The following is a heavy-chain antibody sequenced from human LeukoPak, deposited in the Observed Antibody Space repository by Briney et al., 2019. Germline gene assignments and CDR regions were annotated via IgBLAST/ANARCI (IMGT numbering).Heavy chain of an antibody. Sequence: PGGSLRLSCTTSGFAFSNYAMNWARQAPGKGPEWVSGISGFNTYYADSVKGRFNIFRDNSKNVLYLQMDRLRAEDTAVYSCAKDVCTSPRCLLYFDSWGQGTLVSVSS. D-gene: IGHD2-8*01. V-gene: IGHV3-23*01. CDR3: AKDVCTSPRCLLYFDS. J-gene: IGHJ4*02. CDR2: ISGFNT. CDR1: GFAFSNYA.